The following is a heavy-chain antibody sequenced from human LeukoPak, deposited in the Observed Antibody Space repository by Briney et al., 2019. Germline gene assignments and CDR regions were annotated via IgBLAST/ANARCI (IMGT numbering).Heavy chain of an antibody. Sequence: ETLSLTCTVSGGSISSYYWSWIRQPPGKGLEWVSSTTSSSSYIYYADSVKGRFTISRDNAKNSLYLQMNSLRAEDTAVYYCARDLGQYYDTSDNWFDPWGQGTLVTVSS. CDR2: TTSSSSYI. V-gene: IGHV3-21*06. J-gene: IGHJ5*02. CDR1: GGSISSYY. D-gene: IGHD3-22*01. CDR3: ARDLGQYYDTSDNWFDP.